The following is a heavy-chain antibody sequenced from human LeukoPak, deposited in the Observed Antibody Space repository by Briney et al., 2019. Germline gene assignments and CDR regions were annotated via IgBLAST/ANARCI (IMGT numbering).Heavy chain of an antibody. Sequence: GGSLRLSCAASGFTFSSYSMHWVRQAPGKGLEWVAVISYDGSNKYYADSVKGRFTISRDNAKNSLYLQMNSLRAEDTAVYYCARDFRYSSGWTRLPEYNRFDPWGQGTLVTVSP. D-gene: IGHD6-19*01. J-gene: IGHJ5*02. CDR2: ISYDGSNK. CDR1: GFTFSSYS. CDR3: ARDFRYSSGWTRLPEYNRFDP. V-gene: IGHV3-30*04.